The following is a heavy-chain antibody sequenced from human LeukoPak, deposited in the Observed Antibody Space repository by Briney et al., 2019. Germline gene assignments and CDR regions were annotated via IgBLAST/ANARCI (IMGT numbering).Heavy chain of an antibody. V-gene: IGHV4-59*01. Sequence: SETLSLTCTVSGGSISRSYWSWIRQPPGKGLEWVGYIYSRGNTNYNPSLKSRITISLDTSKNQFSLRLTSVTAADTAVYYCANFDGPGSYFDHWGQGALVTVSS. CDR2: IYSRGNT. D-gene: IGHD3-10*01. J-gene: IGHJ4*02. CDR3: ANFDGPGSYFDH. CDR1: GGSISRSY.